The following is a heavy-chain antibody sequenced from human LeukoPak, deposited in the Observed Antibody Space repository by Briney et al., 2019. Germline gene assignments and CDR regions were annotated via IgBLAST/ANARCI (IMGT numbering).Heavy chain of an antibody. CDR2: ITSSGTYV. V-gene: IGHV3-21*06. CDR3: TRGTRGYRGYGSYRFYL. D-gene: IGHD5-12*01. J-gene: IGHJ4*02. Sequence: GGSLRLSSAASGFTLSAYSINSVRLTPGKGLEWVSSITSSGTYVYYAGSMKGRFTISRDNGKSTLFLPMNSLRADDPAIYFLTRGTRGYRGYGSYRFYLGGQGNQVTVSS. CDR1: GFTLSAYS.